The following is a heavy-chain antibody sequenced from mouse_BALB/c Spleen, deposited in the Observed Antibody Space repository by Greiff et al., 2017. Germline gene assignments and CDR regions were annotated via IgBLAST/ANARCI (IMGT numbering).Heavy chain of an antibody. CDR2: ISYSGST. CDR3: ARDYYGSSRGYFDY. CDR1: GYSITSDYA. Sequence: DVQLQESGPGLVKPSQSLSLTCTVTGYSITSDYAWNWIRQFPGNKLEWMGYISYSGSTSYNPSLKSRISITRDTSKNQFFLQLNSVTTEDTATYYCARDYYGSSRGYFDYWGQGTTLTVSS. V-gene: IGHV3-2*02. D-gene: IGHD1-1*01. J-gene: IGHJ2*01.